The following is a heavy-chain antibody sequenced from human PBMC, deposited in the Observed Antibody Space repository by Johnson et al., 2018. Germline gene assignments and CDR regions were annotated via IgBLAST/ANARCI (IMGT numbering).Heavy chain of an antibody. CDR3: AILGHYGDNAFDI. V-gene: IGHV3-53*05. D-gene: IGHD4-17*01. Sequence: EVQLLETGGGLVQPGGSLRVSCATSGFTFSTKYMSWVRQAPGKGLEWVSIIYSDDSKYYGDSVKGRFAIARDRPTNTLHLQMTSLKPDDTAVYYCAILGHYGDNAFDIWGQGTMVTVSS. CDR1: GFTFSTKY. CDR2: IYSDDSK. J-gene: IGHJ3*02.